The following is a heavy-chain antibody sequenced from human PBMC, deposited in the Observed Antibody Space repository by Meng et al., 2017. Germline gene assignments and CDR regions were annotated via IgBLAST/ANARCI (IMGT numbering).Heavy chain of an antibody. CDR1: GFTFSSYW. Sequence: GGSLRLSCAASGFTFSSYWMSWVRQAPGKGLEWVANIKQDGSEKYYVDSVKGRFTISRDNAKNSLYLQMNSLRGEDTAIYYCAKNSVSSGYHYRDWGQGTLITVSS. CDR3: AKNSVSSGYHYRD. J-gene: IGHJ4*02. CDR2: IKQDGSEK. V-gene: IGHV3-7*03. D-gene: IGHD3-22*01.